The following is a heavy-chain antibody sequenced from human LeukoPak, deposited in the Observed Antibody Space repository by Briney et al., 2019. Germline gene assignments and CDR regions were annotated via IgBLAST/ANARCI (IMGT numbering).Heavy chain of an antibody. Sequence: PGGSLRLSCSASGFTFKGHAMHWIRQAPGKGLEWVAFISWDGNIEHYADSVKGRFTISRDNPKNTLYLHLDNLRADDTAMYYCARNPERKYWFDPWGQGSLVTVSS. J-gene: IGHJ5*02. CDR2: ISWDGNIE. CDR3: ARNPERKYWFDP. CDR1: GFTFKGHA. V-gene: IGHV3-30-3*01.